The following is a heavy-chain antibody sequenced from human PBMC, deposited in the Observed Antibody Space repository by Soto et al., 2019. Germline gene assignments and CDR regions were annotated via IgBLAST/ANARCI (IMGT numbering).Heavy chain of an antibody. CDR2: IYWDDDK. Sequence: QITLKESGPTLVKPTQTLTLTCTFSGFSLSTGGVGVGWIRQPPGEALEWLALIYWDDDKRYSPSLKSRLTINKDTSKNQVVLSMTNMDPVDTATYYCAHSRCGGDCLQSYSSHYYYGMDVWGQGTTVTVSS. D-gene: IGHD2-21*02. CDR1: GFSLSTGGVG. J-gene: IGHJ6*02. CDR3: AHSRCGGDCLQSYSSHYYYGMDV. V-gene: IGHV2-5*02.